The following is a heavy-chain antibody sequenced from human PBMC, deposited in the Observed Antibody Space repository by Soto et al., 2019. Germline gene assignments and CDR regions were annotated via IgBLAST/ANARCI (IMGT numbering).Heavy chain of an antibody. V-gene: IGHV3-74*01. CDR2: IDGDGTTT. CDR1: GFTFNSYW. CDR3: ARRIAVAGTYDH. D-gene: IGHD6-19*01. J-gene: IGHJ4*02. Sequence: EVQLVESGGGVVQPGGSLRLSCAASGFTFNSYWMHWVRQVPGKGLECVSRIDGDGTTTHYADSVKGRFTISRDNAKKTLYRQMNSLRAEDSAVYLCARRIAVAGTYDHWGQGTLVTVSS.